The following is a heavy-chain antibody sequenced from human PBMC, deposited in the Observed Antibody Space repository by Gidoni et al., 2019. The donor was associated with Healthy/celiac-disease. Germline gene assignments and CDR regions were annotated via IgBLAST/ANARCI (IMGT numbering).Heavy chain of an antibody. CDR2: ISSSSSTL. CDR3: SSCLSHTLYDSSGYYGGLDY. V-gene: IGHV3-48*02. CDR1: GFTFSSYS. D-gene: IGHD3-22*01. Sequence: GESGGGLVQPGGSVRLSCAASGFTFSSYSMNWVGQAPGKGLEWVSYISSSSSTLDYADSVNGRFTISRDNAKNSLYLQMDSLRDEDTAVYYCSSCLSHTLYDSSGYYGGLDYWGQGTLVTVSS. J-gene: IGHJ4*02.